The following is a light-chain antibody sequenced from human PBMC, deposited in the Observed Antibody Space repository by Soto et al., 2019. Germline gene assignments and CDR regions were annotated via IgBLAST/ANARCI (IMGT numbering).Light chain of an antibody. Sequence: QSVLTQPPAVSGAPGQRVTISCTGRRSNIGAGYDVHWYQQLPGTAPKLLIYGNSNRPSGVPDRFSGSKSGSSAALAITGIQADDEADYYCQSYDSSLSGYVFGTGTKLTV. CDR1: RSNIGAGYD. V-gene: IGLV1-40*01. CDR2: GNS. J-gene: IGLJ1*01. CDR3: QSYDSSLSGYV.